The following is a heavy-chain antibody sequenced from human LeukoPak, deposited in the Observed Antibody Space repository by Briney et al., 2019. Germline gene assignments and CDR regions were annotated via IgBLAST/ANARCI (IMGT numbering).Heavy chain of an antibody. CDR1: GGSISTYY. J-gene: IGHJ4*02. Sequence: SETLSLTCAVSGGSISTYYWSWIRQPPGKGLEWIGYIHYSGSSNYNPSLKSRVTISLDTSKNQFSLKLSSVTAADTAAYYCARGAAATYWGQGTLVTVSS. D-gene: IGHD6-13*01. V-gene: IGHV4-59*01. CDR3: ARGAAATY. CDR2: IHYSGSS.